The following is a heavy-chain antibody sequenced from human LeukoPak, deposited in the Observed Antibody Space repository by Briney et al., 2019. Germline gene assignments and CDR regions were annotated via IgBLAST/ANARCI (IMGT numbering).Heavy chain of an antibody. Sequence: GESLKISCKGSGYSFTSYWIGWVRQMPGKGLEWMGIIYPGDSDTRYSPSFQGQATISADKSISTAYLQWSSLKASDTAMYYCARQPMTTVTTMDYWGQGTLVTVSS. CDR3: ARQPMTTVTTMDY. J-gene: IGHJ4*02. V-gene: IGHV5-51*01. CDR1: GYSFTSYW. D-gene: IGHD4-17*01. CDR2: IYPGDSDT.